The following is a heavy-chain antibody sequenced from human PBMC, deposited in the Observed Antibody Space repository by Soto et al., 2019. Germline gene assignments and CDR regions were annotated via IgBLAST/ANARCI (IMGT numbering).Heavy chain of an antibody. Sequence: SETLSLTCTVSGGSISTTIYYWGWIRQPPGKGLEWIGTIHYSGTTYYNPSLKSRVTISVDTSKNQFSLKLSSVTAADTAVYYCASRDYYDSSRFDYWGQGTLVTVSS. V-gene: IGHV4-39*01. CDR1: GGSISTTIYY. CDR3: ASRDYYDSSRFDY. D-gene: IGHD3-22*01. CDR2: IHYSGTT. J-gene: IGHJ4*02.